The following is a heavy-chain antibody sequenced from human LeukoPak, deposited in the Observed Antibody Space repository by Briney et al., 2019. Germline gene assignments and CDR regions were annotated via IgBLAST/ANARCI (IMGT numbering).Heavy chain of an antibody. Sequence: GGSLRLSCAASGFTFSNYGMSWVRQAPGKGLEWVSSISGNGINTYYEDSVKGRFTVSRDNSKNTLYLQMNSLRAEDTAVYYCAKLGRRYYGSGSYYFDYWGQGTLVTVSS. J-gene: IGHJ4*02. V-gene: IGHV3-23*01. D-gene: IGHD3-10*01. CDR3: AKLGRRYYGSGSYYFDY. CDR1: GFTFSNYG. CDR2: ISGNGINT.